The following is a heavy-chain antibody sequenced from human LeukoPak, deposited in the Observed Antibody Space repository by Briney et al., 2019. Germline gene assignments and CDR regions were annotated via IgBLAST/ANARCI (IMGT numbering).Heavy chain of an antibody. V-gene: IGHV1-18*01. CDR1: GYTFTSYG. J-gene: IGHJ6*02. Sequence: AASVKVSCKASGYTFTSYGISWVRQAPGQGLEWMGWISAYNGDTNYAQKLQGRVTMTRDTSISTADMDLSSLISDDTAVYYCTRAIRIVGGDRTGMDVWGQGTTVTVSS. CDR3: TRAIRIVGGDRTGMDV. D-gene: IGHD1-26*01. CDR2: ISAYNGDT.